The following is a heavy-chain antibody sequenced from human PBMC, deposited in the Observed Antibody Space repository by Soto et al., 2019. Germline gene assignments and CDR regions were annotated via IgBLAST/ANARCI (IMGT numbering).Heavy chain of an antibody. V-gene: IGHV4-39*01. J-gene: IGHJ5*02. CDR1: GGSISSSSYY. D-gene: IGHD6-13*01. Sequence: QLQLQESGPGLVKPSETLSLTCTVSGGSISSSSYYWGWIRQPPGKGLEWIGSIYYSGSTYYNPSLKSGVSIFVDASRNKFSLQLSSVTAADTAVYYCARLSIAAAGIGETWFAPWGQGTLVTVSS. CDR2: IYYSGST. CDR3: ARLSIAAAGIGETWFAP.